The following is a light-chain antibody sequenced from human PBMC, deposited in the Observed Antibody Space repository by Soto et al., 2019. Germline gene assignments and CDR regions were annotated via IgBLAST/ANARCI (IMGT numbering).Light chain of an antibody. Sequence: DIQMTQSPSSLSASVGDRVTITCRASQSISSYLNWYQQKPGKAPKLLIYAASSLQSGVPSRFSGSGSGTDFTLTISSLQPEHFETYYCQQSYSTPGTFGQGTKVDIK. J-gene: IGKJ1*01. CDR3: QQSYSTPGT. V-gene: IGKV1-39*01. CDR1: QSISSY. CDR2: AAS.